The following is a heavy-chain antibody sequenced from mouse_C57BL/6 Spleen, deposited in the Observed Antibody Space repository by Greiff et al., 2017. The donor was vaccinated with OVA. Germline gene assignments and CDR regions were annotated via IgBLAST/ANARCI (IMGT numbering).Heavy chain of an antibody. D-gene: IGHD2-4*01. CDR1: GYAFSSSW. CDR2: IYPGDGDT. CDR3: ARRGDYDGYYAMDY. V-gene: IGHV1-82*01. Sequence: QVQLKQSGPELVKPGASVKISCKASGYAFSSSWMNWVKQRPGKGLEWIGRIYPGDGDTNYNGKFKGKATLTADKSSSTAYMQLSSLTSEDSAVYFCARRGDYDGYYAMDYWGQGTSVTVSS. J-gene: IGHJ4*01.